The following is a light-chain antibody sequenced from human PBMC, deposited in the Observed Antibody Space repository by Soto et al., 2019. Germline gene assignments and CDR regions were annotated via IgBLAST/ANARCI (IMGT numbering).Light chain of an antibody. Sequence: QLVLTQPPSVSGAPGQRVTISCTGSSSNIGAGYDVHWYQQLPGTAHKLLIYGNSNRPSGVPDRFSGSKSGTSASLAITGLQAEDEADYYCQSYDSSLSGSVVFGGGTKRTVL. CDR1: SSNIGAGYD. J-gene: IGLJ2*01. CDR3: QSYDSSLSGSVV. V-gene: IGLV1-40*01. CDR2: GNS.